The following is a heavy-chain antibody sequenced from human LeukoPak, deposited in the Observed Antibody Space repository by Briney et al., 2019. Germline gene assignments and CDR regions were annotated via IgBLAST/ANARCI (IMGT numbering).Heavy chain of an antibody. CDR2: IHDGGNT. CDR1: GGPITGSSYY. CDR3: ARAGYYYYSMDV. J-gene: IGHJ6*02. D-gene: IGHD3-10*01. Sequence: SQTLSLTCTFTGGPITGSSYYGGWIRQPPGKGLEWIASIHDGGNTFYNPSLKSRVTISIDTSKTQFSLKLTSVTAADTAVYYCARAGYYYYSMDVWGQGTTVTVSS. V-gene: IGHV4-39*01.